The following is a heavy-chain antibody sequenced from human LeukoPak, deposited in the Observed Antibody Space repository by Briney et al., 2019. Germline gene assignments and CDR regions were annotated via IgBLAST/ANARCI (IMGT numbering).Heavy chain of an antibody. CDR3: ARDPNGDYIGAFEF. CDR2: ITGGGPTT. Sequence: GGSLRLSCVASGFTFSNFAVMWVRQAPRQGLEFVAAITGGGPTTGYGDSVKGRFTISRDNSKDTLFLQMRSLRVEDTAQYFCARDPNGDYIGAFEFWGHGTGVTVSS. D-gene: IGHD4-17*01. CDR1: GFTFSNFA. J-gene: IGHJ3*01. V-gene: IGHV3-23*01.